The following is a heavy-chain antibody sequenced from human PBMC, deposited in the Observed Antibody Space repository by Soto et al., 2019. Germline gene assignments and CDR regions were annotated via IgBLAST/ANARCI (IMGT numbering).Heavy chain of an antibody. D-gene: IGHD6-13*01. CDR1: AGSISSGGYS. CDR2: IYHSVST. Sequence: QLQLQESGSGLVKPSQTLSLTCAVSAGSISSGGYSWSWIRQPPGKGLEWIGYIYHSVSTYYNPSPKTRVTISVDRPKNQCSLKLSSVTAADTAVYYCASSHAGAHITAAVHWGQGTLVTVSS. J-gene: IGHJ4*02. V-gene: IGHV4-30-2*01. CDR3: ASSHAGAHITAAVH.